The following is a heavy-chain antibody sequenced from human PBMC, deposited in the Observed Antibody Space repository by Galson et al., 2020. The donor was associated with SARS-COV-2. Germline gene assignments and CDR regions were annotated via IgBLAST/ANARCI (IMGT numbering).Heavy chain of an antibody. J-gene: IGHJ4*02. CDR1: GGSFSGYF. V-gene: IGHV4-34*01. CDR3: ARGLDGTGRFNGWDY. CDR2: VNHSGST. Sequence: SETLSLTCAVYGGSFSGYFWSWIRQPPGKGLEWIGEVNHSGSTNYNPSLKSRVTISVDTSKNQFSLKLSSVTAADTAVHYCARGLDGTGRFNGWDYWGQGTLVTVSS. D-gene: IGHD2-8*02.